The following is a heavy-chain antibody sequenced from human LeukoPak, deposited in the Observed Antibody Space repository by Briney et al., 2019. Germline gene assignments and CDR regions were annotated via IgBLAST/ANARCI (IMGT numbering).Heavy chain of an antibody. D-gene: IGHD2-2*01. CDR3: AKGSTSCYDVLLLCYYYGMDV. J-gene: IGHJ6*02. Sequence: SGGSLRLSCAASGFTFSSYAMSWVRQAPGKGLEWVSAISGSGGSTYYADSVKGRFTFSRDNSKNTLYLQMNSLRAEDTAVYYCAKGSTSCYDVLLLCYYYGMDVWGQGTTVTVSS. V-gene: IGHV3-23*01. CDR2: ISGSGGST. CDR1: GFTFSSYA.